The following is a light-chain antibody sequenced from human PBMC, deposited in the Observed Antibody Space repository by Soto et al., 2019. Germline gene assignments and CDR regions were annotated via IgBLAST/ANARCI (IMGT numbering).Light chain of an antibody. J-gene: IGKJ4*01. CDR3: QQLHSYPST. CDR1: QTISSW. Sequence: DIQMTQSPSTLSGSVGDRVTITCRASQTISSWLAWYQQKPGKAPRLLIYEASTLKSGVPSRFSGSGSGTEFTLTISSLQPDDFAAYYCQQLHSYPSTFGGGTKVDI. V-gene: IGKV1-5*03. CDR2: EAS.